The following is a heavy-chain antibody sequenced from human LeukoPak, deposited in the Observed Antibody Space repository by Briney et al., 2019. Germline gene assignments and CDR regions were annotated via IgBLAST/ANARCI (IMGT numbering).Heavy chain of an antibody. D-gene: IGHD7-27*01. J-gene: IGHJ2*01. V-gene: IGHV3-48*03. CDR3: ARDLGGWYFDL. CDR2: ISSSGTTI. CDR1: GFSFSNYE. Sequence: GGSLRLSCAASGFSFSNYEMNWVRQAPGKGLEWVSHISSSGTTIDYGDSVRGRVTISRDNAKNSLCLQINSLRADDTAFYYCARDLGGWYFDLWGRGTLVIVSS.